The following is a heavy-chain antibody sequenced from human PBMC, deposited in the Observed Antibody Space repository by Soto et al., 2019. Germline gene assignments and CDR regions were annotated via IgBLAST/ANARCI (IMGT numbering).Heavy chain of an antibody. J-gene: IGHJ4*02. CDR3: ATRDSGRLY. V-gene: IGHV4-4*02. CDR2: SHQSGNT. Sequence: QVQLQESGPGLMKPSGTLSLTCAVSGVSISSHDWWTWVRQPPGKGLEWIGESHQSGNTNYNSSLXSRVTISVDKSRNQLSLKLTSVTVADTAVYYGATRDSGRLYWGQGTLVTVSS. D-gene: IGHD6-13*01. CDR1: GVSISSHDW.